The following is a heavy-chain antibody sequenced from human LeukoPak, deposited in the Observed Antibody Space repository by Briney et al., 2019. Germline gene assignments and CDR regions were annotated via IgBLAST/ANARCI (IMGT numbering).Heavy chain of an antibody. Sequence: PGGSLRLSCTVSGFTVSSNSMSWVRQAPGKGLEWVSAISGSGGSTYYADSVKGRFTISRDNSKNTLYLQMNSLRAEDTAVYYCAKRQIVATIPPYYYYYHMDVWGKGTTVTISS. J-gene: IGHJ6*03. D-gene: IGHD5-12*01. CDR3: AKRQIVATIPPYYYYYHMDV. V-gene: IGHV3-23*01. CDR1: GFTVSSNS. CDR2: ISGSGGST.